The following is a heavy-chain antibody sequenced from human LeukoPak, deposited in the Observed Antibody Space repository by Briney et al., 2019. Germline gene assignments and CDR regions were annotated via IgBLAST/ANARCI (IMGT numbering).Heavy chain of an antibody. D-gene: IGHD3-16*01. J-gene: IGHJ6*03. CDR2: FDPEDGET. Sequence: ASVKVSCKVSGYTRTELSMHWVRQAPGKGLEWMGGFDPEDGETIYAQKFQGRVTMTEDTSTDTAYMELSSLRSEDTAVYYCATVPPWAYYYYMDVWGKGTTVTVSS. V-gene: IGHV1-24*01. CDR3: ATVPPWAYYYYMDV. CDR1: GYTRTELS.